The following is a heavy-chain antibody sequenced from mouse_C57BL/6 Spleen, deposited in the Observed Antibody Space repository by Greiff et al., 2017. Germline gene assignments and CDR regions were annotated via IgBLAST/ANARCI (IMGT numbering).Heavy chain of an antibody. Sequence: EVQLQQSGPELVKPGASVKISCKASGYSFTDYNMNWVKQSNGKSLEWIGVINPNYGTTSYNQKFKGKATLTVDQSSSTAYMQLNSLTSEDSAVYYCAPGFITTVVATEEFAYWGQGTLVTVSA. D-gene: IGHD1-1*01. CDR2: INPNYGTT. CDR1: GYSFTDYN. J-gene: IGHJ3*01. V-gene: IGHV1-39*01. CDR3: APGFITTVVATEEFAY.